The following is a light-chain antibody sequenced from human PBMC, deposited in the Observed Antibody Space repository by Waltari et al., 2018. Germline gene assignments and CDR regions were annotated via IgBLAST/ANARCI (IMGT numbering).Light chain of an antibody. V-gene: IGLV8-61*01. CDR1: SDSISLSSY. CDR2: KAN. Sequence: QTVVTRVPSLSVFPGGSVTLTCVLISDSISLSSYATWYQQTPGQAPRTLVYKANARSSGVPDRFSGSIHGNTAALTITGAHADDESDYYCELYMGSGIGVFGGRTRLTVL. J-gene: IGLJ3*02. CDR3: ELYMGSGIGV.